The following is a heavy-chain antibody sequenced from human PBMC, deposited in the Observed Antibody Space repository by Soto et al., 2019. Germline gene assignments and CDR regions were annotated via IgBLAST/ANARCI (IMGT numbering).Heavy chain of an antibody. CDR3: ASHVGSGYSDY. V-gene: IGHV4-59*13. D-gene: IGHD1-26*01. J-gene: IGHJ4*02. CDR2: IYTSGNT. CDR1: GASISDYY. Sequence: QVQLQESGPGLVKPSETLSLTCNVSGASISDYYWSWIRQPPGKGLAWSGYIYTSGNTNYNPSLKRRVTISVDTSKNQFSLKLRSVPAADTAVYYCASHVGSGYSDYWGQGTLVTVSS.